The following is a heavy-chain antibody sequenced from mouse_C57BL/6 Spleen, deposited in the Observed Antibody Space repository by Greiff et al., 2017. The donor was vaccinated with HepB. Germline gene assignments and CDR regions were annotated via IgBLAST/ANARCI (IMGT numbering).Heavy chain of an antibody. Sequence: LQQPGAELVRPGSSVKLSCKASGYTFTSYWMHWVKQRPIQGLEWIGNIDPSDSETHYNQKFKDKATLTVDKSSSTAYMQLSSLTSEDSAVYYCAREDYYGVEDYWGEGTTLTVSS. CDR3: AREDYYGVEDY. V-gene: IGHV1-52*01. CDR2: IDPSDSET. J-gene: IGHJ2*01. D-gene: IGHD1-1*01. CDR1: GYTFTSYW.